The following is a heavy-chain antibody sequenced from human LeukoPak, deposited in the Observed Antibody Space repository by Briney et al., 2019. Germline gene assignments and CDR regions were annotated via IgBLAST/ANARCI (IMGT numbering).Heavy chain of an antibody. CDR2: ISYDGSNK. CDR1: GCTFSSNA. J-gene: IGHJ5*02. Sequence: PGRSLRLSCAASGCTFSSNAMHWVRQAPGKGLEWVAVISYDGSNKYYADSVKGRFTISKDNSKNTLYLQMNSLRAEDTAVYYCARDAALNHWGQGTLVTVSS. D-gene: IGHD2-8*01. V-gene: IGHV3-30*04. CDR3: ARDAALNH.